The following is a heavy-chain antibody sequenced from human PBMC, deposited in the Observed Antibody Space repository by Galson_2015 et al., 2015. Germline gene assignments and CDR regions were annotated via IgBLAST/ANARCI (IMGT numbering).Heavy chain of an antibody. CDR3: AKDGAIGYGTQKGWYFDL. D-gene: IGHD1-1*01. CDR1: GLSFSTSA. J-gene: IGHJ2*01. V-gene: IGHV3-23*01. CDR2: IGHRGGAI. Sequence: SLRLSCAASGLSFSTSAMSWVRQAPGERLEWVSTIGHRGGAIFYADSVKGRFTISRDNSKNTLYLQMNRLRAEDTAVYYCAKDGAIGYGTQKGWYFDLWGRGTLVTVSS.